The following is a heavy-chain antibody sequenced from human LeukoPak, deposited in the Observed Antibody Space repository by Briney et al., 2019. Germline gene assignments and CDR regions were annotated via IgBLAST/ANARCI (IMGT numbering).Heavy chain of an antibody. CDR2: SRNKANGYST. J-gene: IGHJ3*02. CDR1: GFIFSDHY. Sequence: GGSLRLSCAASGFIFSDHYMDWVRQAPGKGLEWVARSRNKANGYSTVYAASVQGRFTISRDESQNSLYLQMNSLITEDTAVYFCARGFHSFDIWGQGTMVTVSS. V-gene: IGHV3-72*01. CDR3: ARGFHSFDI.